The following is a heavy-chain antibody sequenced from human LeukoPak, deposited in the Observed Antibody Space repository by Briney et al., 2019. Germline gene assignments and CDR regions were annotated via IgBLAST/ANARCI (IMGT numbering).Heavy chain of an antibody. D-gene: IGHD3-22*01. CDR1: GYTFTGYY. CDR3: ARGGAFYDSSGYPN. J-gene: IGHJ4*02. CDR2: INPNSGGT. V-gene: IGHV1-2*02. Sequence: GAPVKVSCKASGYTFTGYYMHWVRQAPGQGLEWMGWINPNSGGTNYAQKFQGRVTMTRDTSISTAYMELSRLRSDDTAVYYCARGGAFYDSSGYPNWGQGTLVTVSS.